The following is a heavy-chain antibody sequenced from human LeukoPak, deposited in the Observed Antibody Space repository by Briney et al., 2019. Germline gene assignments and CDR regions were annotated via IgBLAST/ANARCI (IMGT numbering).Heavy chain of an antibody. CDR2: XSATT. CDR3: ASSRREYYYDTTGRFDY. Sequence: XSATTYYNPSLKSRVTISVDTSKNQFSLKLSSVTAADTAVYYCASSRREYYYDTTGRFDYWGQGTLVTVSS. V-gene: IGHV4-39*01. D-gene: IGHD3-22*01. J-gene: IGHJ4*02.